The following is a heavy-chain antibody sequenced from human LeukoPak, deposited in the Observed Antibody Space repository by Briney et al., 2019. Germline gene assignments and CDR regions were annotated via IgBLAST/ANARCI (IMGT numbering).Heavy chain of an antibody. D-gene: IGHD1-26*01. V-gene: IGHV1-69*05. J-gene: IGHJ3*02. Sequence: SVKVSCKASGYTFTSYGISWVRQAPGQGLEWMGGIIPIFGTANYAQKFQGRVTITTEESTSTAYMELSSLRSEDTAVYYCARAPRGVVGAPHAFDIWGQGTMVTVSS. CDR2: IIPIFGTA. CDR3: ARAPRGVVGAPHAFDI. CDR1: GYTFTSYG.